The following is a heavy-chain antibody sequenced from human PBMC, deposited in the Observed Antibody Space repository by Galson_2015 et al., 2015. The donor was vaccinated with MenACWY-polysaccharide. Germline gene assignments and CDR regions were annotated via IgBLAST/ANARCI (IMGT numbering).Heavy chain of an antibody. D-gene: IGHD1-1*01. CDR1: GFTFSNYW. CDR3: ARLTIELGHDY. V-gene: IGHV3-74*01. J-gene: IGHJ4*02. CDR2: INSDASGT. Sequence: SLRLSCAASGFTFSNYWMHWVRQAPEKGPVWVSRINSDASGTDYADPVKGRFTISRDNAKNTLYLQMNSLRAEDTAVYYCARLTIELGHDYWGQGALVTVSA.